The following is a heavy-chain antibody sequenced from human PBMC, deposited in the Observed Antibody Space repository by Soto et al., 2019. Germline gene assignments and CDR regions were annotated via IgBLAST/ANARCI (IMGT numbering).Heavy chain of an antibody. CDR1: GGSDSSGSYY. Sequence: QVQLQQWGAGLLKPSETLSLTCAVYGGSDSSGSYYWSWIRQPPGKGLEWIGEMSHSGGTHFNPSLKSRVTISVDTSKNQFSLKMSFVTAADTALYYCARVERGTATTVVDAFDIWGPGTMVTVSS. CDR2: MSHSGGT. J-gene: IGHJ3*02. CDR3: ARVERGTATTVVDAFDI. V-gene: IGHV4-34*01. D-gene: IGHD1-1*01.